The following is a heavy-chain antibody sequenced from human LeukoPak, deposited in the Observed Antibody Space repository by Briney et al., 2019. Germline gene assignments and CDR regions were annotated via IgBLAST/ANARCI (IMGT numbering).Heavy chain of an antibody. V-gene: IGHV3-7*04. J-gene: IGHJ6*02. CDR3: ARAAVASPGDV. CDR1: GFTFDSYW. CDR2: TKPDGSEK. Sequence: GGSLRLSCAASGFTFDSYWMAWVRQAPGKGLEWVANTKPDGSEKYYGDSLKGRFTISRDNAENSLYLQMNSLRAEDTAVYYCARAAVASPGDVWGQGTTVIVTS. D-gene: IGHD6-19*01.